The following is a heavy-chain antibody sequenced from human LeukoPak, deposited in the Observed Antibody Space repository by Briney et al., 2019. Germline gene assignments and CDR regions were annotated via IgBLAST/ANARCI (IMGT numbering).Heavy chain of an antibody. CDR2: IYYSGST. V-gene: IGHV4-59*01. D-gene: IGHD3-22*01. Sequence: SGALALTCTVSGVSISRYYWRWGRQPPGEGLGVVGYIYYSGSTNYNPPLTSRVPLSVDTSKNQSSLKLSSVTAADTAMYYCAPHSRSGYSDYWGPGTLVTVSS. CDR3: APHSRSGYSDY. J-gene: IGHJ4*02. CDR1: GVSISRYY.